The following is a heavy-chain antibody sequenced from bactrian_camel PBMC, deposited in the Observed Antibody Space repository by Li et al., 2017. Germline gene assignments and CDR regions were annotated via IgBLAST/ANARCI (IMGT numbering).Heavy chain of an antibody. J-gene: IGHJ4*01. D-gene: IGHD2*01. CDR3: AARGFCSFDVIDWATEFAY. CDR1: EYTYSTHC. Sequence: QLVESGGGSAQVGGSLILSCVASEYTYSTHCLGWFRQAPGKGLEWVSTVTTYGGDTYYADSVKGRFTISRDHTKSTLDLQMNSLQPEDTAMYYCAARGFCSFDVIDWATEFAYWGQGTQVTVS. V-gene: IGHV3S28*01. CDR2: VTTYGGDT.